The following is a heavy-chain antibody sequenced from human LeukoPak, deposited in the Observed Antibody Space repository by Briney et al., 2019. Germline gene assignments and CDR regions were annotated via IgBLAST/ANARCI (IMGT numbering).Heavy chain of an antibody. D-gene: IGHD3-22*01. V-gene: IGHV1-18*01. CDR1: GYTFTSYG. CDR3: ARSYDSSGYYGYYYYGMDV. CDR2: ISAYNGNT. J-gene: IGHJ6*02. Sequence: ASVTVSCKASGYTFTSYGISWVRQAPGQGLEWMGWISAYNGNTNYAQKLQGRVTMTTDTSTSTAYMELRSLRSDDTAVYYCARSYDSSGYYGYYYYGMDVWGQGTTVTVSS.